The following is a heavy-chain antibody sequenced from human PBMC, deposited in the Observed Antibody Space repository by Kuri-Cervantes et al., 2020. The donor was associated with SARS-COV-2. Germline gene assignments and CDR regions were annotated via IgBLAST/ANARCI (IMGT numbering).Heavy chain of an antibody. Sequence: GESLKISCAASGLTFSTYGMHWVRQAPGKGPEWVAVISYDGSKRYYADSVKDRFTISRDNSKNTLYLQMNSLRAEDTAVYYCARAPGITIFGVDDYFDYWGQGTLVTVSS. D-gene: IGHD3-3*01. CDR2: ISYDGSKR. CDR3: ARAPGITIFGVDDYFDY. CDR1: GLTFSTYG. V-gene: IGHV3-30*03. J-gene: IGHJ4*02.